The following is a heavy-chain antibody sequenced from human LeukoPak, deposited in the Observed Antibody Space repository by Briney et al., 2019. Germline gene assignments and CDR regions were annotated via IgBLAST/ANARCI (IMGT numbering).Heavy chain of an antibody. V-gene: IGHV4-4*02. D-gene: IGHD3-3*01. Sequence: SETLSLTCAVSGGSISSRNWWSWVRQPPGKGLEWIGEIYHSGSTNYNPSLKSRVTISVDKSKNQFSLKLSSVTAADTAVYYCAVWSGYYRDRWFDPWGQGTLVTVSS. CDR3: AVWSGYYRDRWFDP. CDR2: IYHSGST. J-gene: IGHJ5*02. CDR1: GGSISSRNW.